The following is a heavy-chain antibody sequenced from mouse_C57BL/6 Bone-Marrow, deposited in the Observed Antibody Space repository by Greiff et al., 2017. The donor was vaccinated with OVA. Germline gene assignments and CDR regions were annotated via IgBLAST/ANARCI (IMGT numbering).Heavy chain of an antibody. CDR3: AVYGYVAY. Sequence: EVQLQQSGAALVQPGASVTLSCPASGFTLTDYYMHWVKQRPEQGLEWIGRIDPEAGDTKSAPKFQGKATITADTSSNTAYLQHSSLTSEDTAVYYCAVYGYVAYWGQGTLVTVSA. CDR2: IDPEAGDT. D-gene: IGHD2-2*01. V-gene: IGHV14-2*01. J-gene: IGHJ3*01. CDR1: GFTLTDYY.